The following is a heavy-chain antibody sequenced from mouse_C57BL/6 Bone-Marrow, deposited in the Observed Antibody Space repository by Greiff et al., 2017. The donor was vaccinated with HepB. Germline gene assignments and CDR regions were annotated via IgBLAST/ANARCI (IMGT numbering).Heavy chain of an antibody. D-gene: IGHD2-1*01. Sequence: QVQLQQPGAELVMPGASVKLSCKASGYTFTSYWMHWVKQRPGQGLEWIGEIDPSDSYTNYNQKFKGKSTLTVDKSSSTAYMQLSSLTSEDSAVYYCAAYGNYCYWGQGTTLTVSS. V-gene: IGHV1-69*01. CDR2: IDPSDSYT. CDR3: AAYGNYCY. J-gene: IGHJ2*01. CDR1: GYTFTSYW.